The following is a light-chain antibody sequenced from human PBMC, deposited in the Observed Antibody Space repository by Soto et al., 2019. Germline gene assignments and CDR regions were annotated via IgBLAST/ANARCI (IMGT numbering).Light chain of an antibody. Sequence: QSVLTQPASVAASPGQSIPLSCTGSSSDVGDYILVSWYQHHPGKAPKLIIYEGSKRPSGVSNRFSGSKSGNTASLTISGLQAEDEADYYCCSYEGRFTFFGGGTQLTVL. J-gene: IGLJ2*01. CDR2: EGS. CDR1: SSDVGDYIL. CDR3: CSYEGRFTF. V-gene: IGLV2-23*01.